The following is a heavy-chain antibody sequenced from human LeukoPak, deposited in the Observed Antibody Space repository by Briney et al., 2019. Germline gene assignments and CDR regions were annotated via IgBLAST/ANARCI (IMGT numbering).Heavy chain of an antibody. Sequence: SETLSLTCTVSGVSISSYYWSWVRQPPGKGLEWVVYIYYSGSTNYNPSLKSRVTISVDTSKNQFSLKLSSVTAADTAVCYSARVYCSSTSCLLPYWYFDLWGRGTLVTVSS. CDR2: IYYSGST. CDR3: ARVYCSSTSCLLPYWYFDL. D-gene: IGHD2-2*01. J-gene: IGHJ2*01. V-gene: IGHV4-59*01. CDR1: GVSISSYY.